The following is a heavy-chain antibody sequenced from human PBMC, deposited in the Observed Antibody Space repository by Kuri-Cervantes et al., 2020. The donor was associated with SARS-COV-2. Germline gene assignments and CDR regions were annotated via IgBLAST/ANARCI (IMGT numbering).Heavy chain of an antibody. CDR3: ARGPPELDYYYYYMDV. CDR2: IYYSGST. Sequence: SETLSLTCTVSGGSISSYYWSWIRQPPGKGLEWIGSIYYSGSTYYNPSLKSRVTISVDTSKNQFSLKLSSVTAADTAVYYCARGPPELDYYYYYMDVWGKGTTVTVSS. V-gene: IGHV4-59*05. D-gene: IGHD1-14*01. J-gene: IGHJ6*03. CDR1: GGSISSYY.